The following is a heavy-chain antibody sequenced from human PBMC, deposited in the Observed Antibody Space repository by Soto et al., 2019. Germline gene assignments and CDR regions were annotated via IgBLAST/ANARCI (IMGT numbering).Heavy chain of an antibody. J-gene: IGHJ5*02. V-gene: IGHV4-30-4*01. D-gene: IGHD6-13*01. CDR2: IYYSGST. CDR3: ARGKSSWTNWLDP. CDR1: SGSISSGDYY. Sequence: PSETLSLTCTVSSGSISSGDYYWTWIRQPPGKGLEYIGYIYYSGSTHYNPSLESRITISIDTSKNQFSLKLRSVTAADTAVYYCARGKSSWTNWLDPWGQGTLVTVSS.